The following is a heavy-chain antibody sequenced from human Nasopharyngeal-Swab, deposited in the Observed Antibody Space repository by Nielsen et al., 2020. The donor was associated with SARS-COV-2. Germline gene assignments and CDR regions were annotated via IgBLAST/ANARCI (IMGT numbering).Heavy chain of an antibody. J-gene: IGHJ4*02. V-gene: IGHV5-51*01. D-gene: IGHD4-17*01. CDR3: ARHARATTVDY. CDR2: IYPSDSDT. Sequence: KVSCKGSGYSFSTYWICCVRPMPGKGLEWMGIIYPSDSDTRYSPSFQGQVTISADKSINTAYPHWSSLKASDTAMYYCARHARATTVDYWGQGTLGTVSS. CDR1: GYSFSTYW.